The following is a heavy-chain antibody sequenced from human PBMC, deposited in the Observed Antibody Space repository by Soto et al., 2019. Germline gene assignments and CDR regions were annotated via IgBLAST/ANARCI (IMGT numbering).Heavy chain of an antibody. V-gene: IGHV5-51*01. CDR2: IYPGDSDT. Sequence: PGESLKISCKGFGYSFSDWWIDWVRQMPGKGLEWMGIIYPGDSDTKYSPSFRGQVTISADRSISTAYLQWSSLKTSDTAIYYCARSPWQFAHPYYFDSWGQGTLVTVSS. CDR3: ARSPWQFAHPYYFDS. CDR1: GYSFSDWW. J-gene: IGHJ4*02.